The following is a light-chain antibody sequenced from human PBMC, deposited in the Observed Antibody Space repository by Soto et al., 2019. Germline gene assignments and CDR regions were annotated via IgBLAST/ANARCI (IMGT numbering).Light chain of an antibody. CDR1: QSISSN. Sequence: EIVMTQSPATLSVSPGERATLSCRASQSISSNLAWFQQKPGQAPRLLIYGASTRATGIPDRFCGSGSGTEFTLTISSLQSEDFAVYYCQQYNNWPPTYTFGQGTKLEIK. CDR3: QQYNNWPPTYT. V-gene: IGKV3-15*01. J-gene: IGKJ2*01. CDR2: GAS.